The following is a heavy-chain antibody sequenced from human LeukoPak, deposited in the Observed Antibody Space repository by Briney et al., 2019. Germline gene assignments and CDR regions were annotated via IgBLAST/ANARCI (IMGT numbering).Heavy chain of an antibody. Sequence: PGGSLRLSCAASGFTFSSYSMNWVRQAPGKGLEWVSSISSSSSYIYYADSVKGRFTISRDNAKNSLYLQMNSLRAEDTAVYYCARDSRWELFLAVGTNFDYWGQGTLVTVSS. CDR1: GFTFSSYS. CDR2: ISSSSSYI. J-gene: IGHJ4*02. V-gene: IGHV3-21*01. CDR3: ARDSRWELFLAVGTNFDY. D-gene: IGHD1-26*01.